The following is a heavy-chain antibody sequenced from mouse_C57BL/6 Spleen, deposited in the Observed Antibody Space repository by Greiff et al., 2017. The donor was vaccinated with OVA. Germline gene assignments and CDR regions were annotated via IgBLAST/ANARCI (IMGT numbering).Heavy chain of an antibody. CDR2: FHPYNDDT. CDR1: GYTFTTYP. J-gene: IGHJ2*01. Sequence: QVQLKESGAELVKPGASVKMSCKASGYTFTTYPIEWMKQNHGKSLEWIGNFHPYNDDTKYNEKFKGKATLTVEKSSSTVYLELSRLTSDDSAVYYCARGGYGSPYFDYWGQGTTLTVSS. D-gene: IGHD1-1*01. CDR3: ARGGYGSPYFDY. V-gene: IGHV1-47*01.